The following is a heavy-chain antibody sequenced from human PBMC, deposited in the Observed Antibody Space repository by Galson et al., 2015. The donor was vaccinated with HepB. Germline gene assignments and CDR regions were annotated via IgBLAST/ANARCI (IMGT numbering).Heavy chain of an antibody. CDR3: ARGQGYCNGVKCYGFLH. D-gene: IGHD2-15*01. V-gene: IGHV1-3*01. Sequence: SVKVSCKASGYTFTNYALQWVRQAPGQRLEWMGWMNAGNGIPKYSEKFKGRVTFTRDTAATTAYMELSSLRSEDTAVYYCARGQGYCNGVKCYGFLHWGQGTWVTVSS. CDR1: GYTFTNYA. J-gene: IGHJ4*02. CDR2: MNAGNGIP.